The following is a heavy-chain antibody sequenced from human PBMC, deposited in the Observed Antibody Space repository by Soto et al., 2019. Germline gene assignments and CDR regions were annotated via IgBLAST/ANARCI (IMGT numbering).Heavy chain of an antibody. V-gene: IGHV3-7*01. CDR1: GFPFSSLW. D-gene: IGHD3-10*01. J-gene: IGHJ4*02. Sequence: EVQLVESGGGLVLPGGSLRLSCAASGFPFSSLWMSWVRQAPGKGLEWVANIKHDGSDQYYVESVKGRFTISRDNARNSLWLQMNSLRGDDTAVYYCTRAGGSYYFDFWGQGTLVTVSA. CDR3: TRAGGSYYFDF. CDR2: IKHDGSDQ.